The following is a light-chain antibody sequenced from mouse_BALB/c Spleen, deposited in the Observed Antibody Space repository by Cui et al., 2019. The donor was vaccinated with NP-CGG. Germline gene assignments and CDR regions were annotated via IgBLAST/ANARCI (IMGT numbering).Light chain of an antibody. V-gene: IGLV1*01. J-gene: IGLJ1*01. Sequence: QTAVTQESALTTSPGETVTLTCRSSTGAVTTSNYANWVQEKPDHLFTGLIGGTNNRAPGVPARFSGSLIGDKAALTITGAQTEDKAIYFCALWYSNHWVFGGGTKLTVL. CDR3: ALWYSNHWV. CDR2: GTN. CDR1: TGAVTTSNY.